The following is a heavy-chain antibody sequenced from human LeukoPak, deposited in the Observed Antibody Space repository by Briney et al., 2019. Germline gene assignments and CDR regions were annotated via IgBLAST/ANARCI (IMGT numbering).Heavy chain of an antibody. J-gene: IGHJ4*02. CDR3: ARDPGLYYGSGSLYYFDY. V-gene: IGHV4-34*01. CDR2: INHSGST. CDR1: GGSFSGYY. D-gene: IGHD3-10*01. Sequence: SETLSLTCAVYGGSFSGYYWSWIRQPPGKGLEWIGEINHSGSTNYNPSLKSRVTISVDTSKNQFSLKLSSVTAADTAVYYCARDPGLYYGSGSLYYFDYWGQGTLVTVSS.